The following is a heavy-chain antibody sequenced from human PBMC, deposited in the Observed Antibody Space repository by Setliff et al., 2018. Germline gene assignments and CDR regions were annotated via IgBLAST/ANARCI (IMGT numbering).Heavy chain of an antibody. J-gene: IGHJ4*02. CDR2: LDNDGST. CDR1: GFTFGDYA. D-gene: IGHD3-10*01. Sequence: PGGSLRLSCTTSGFTFGDYAMTWVRQAPGKGLEWVSLLDNDGSTYYSDSVKGRFTISRGTSKNTLYLQMSSLRTEDTAVYYCRLWFGELLRDYWGQGTLVTVSS. CDR3: RLWFGELLRDY. V-gene: IGHV3-23*03.